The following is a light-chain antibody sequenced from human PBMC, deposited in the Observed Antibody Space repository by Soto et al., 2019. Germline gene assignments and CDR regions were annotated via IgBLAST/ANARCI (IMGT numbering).Light chain of an antibody. J-gene: IGLJ2*01. CDR1: SSDVGSYNL. CDR2: EVS. Sequence: QSALTQPASVSGSPGQSITISCTGTSSDVGSYNLVSWYQQHPGKAPKLMIYEVSKRPSGVSNRFSGSKSGNTASLTISGVQAEEEADYYCCSYAGSSTGVFGGGTKVTVL. V-gene: IGLV2-23*02. CDR3: CSYAGSSTGV.